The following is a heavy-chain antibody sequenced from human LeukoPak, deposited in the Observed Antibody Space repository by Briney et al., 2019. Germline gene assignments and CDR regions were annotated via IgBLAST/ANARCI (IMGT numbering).Heavy chain of an antibody. CDR3: ARISIVGATTLTYYFDY. D-gene: IGHD1-26*01. J-gene: IGHJ4*02. CDR2: ISPNSGGT. CDR1: GYTFTGNY. V-gene: IGHV1-2*02. Sequence: GASVKVSCKASGYTFTGNYMHWVRQAPGQGLEWMGWISPNSGGTNCAQKFQGRVTMTRDTSSSTAYMELSRLRSDDTAVYYCARISIVGATTLTYYFDYWGQGTLVTVSS.